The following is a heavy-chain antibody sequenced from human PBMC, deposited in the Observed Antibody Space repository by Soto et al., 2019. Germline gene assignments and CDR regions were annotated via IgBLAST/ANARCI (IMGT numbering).Heavy chain of an antibody. CDR2: ISAYNGNT. CDR3: ARDRGSSSSPYFDY. J-gene: IGHJ4*02. Sequence: ASVKVCCKASGYTFTSYGISWVRQAPGQGLEWMGWISAYNGNTNYAQKLQGRVTMTTDTSTSTAYMELRSLRSDDTAVYYCARDRGSSSSPYFDYWGQGTLVTVSS. D-gene: IGHD6-6*01. CDR1: GYTFTSYG. V-gene: IGHV1-18*01.